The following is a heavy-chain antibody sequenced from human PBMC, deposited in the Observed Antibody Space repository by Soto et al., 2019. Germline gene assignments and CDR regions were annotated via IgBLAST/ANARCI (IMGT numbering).Heavy chain of an antibody. CDR2: ISGSGGST. CDR3: AKWQDSSSTMYYFDY. CDR1: GFTFSSYA. D-gene: IGHD6-13*01. J-gene: IGHJ4*02. Sequence: EVQLLESGGGLVQPRGSLRLSCAASGFTFSSYAMSWVRQAPGKGLEWVSAISGSGGSTYYADSVKGRFTISRDNSKNTLYLQMNSLRAEDTAVYYCAKWQDSSSTMYYFDYWGQGTLVTVSS. V-gene: IGHV3-23*01.